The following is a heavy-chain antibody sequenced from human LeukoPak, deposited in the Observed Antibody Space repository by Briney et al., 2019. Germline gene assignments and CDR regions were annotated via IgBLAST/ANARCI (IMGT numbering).Heavy chain of an antibody. J-gene: IGHJ4*02. CDR3: AKCPPRDYYDGSGYYYPADYFDY. Sequence: GGSLRLSCAASGLTFSSYAMSWVRQAPGKGLEWVSAISGSGGSTYYADSVKGRFTISRDNSKNTLYLQMNSLRAEDTAVYYCAKCPPRDYYDGSGYYYPADYFDYWGQGTLVTVSS. D-gene: IGHD3-22*01. CDR1: GLTFSSYA. V-gene: IGHV3-23*01. CDR2: ISGSGGST.